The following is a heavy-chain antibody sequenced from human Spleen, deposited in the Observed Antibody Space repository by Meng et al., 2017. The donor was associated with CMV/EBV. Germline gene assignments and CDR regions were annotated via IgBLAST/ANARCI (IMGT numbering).Heavy chain of an antibody. D-gene: IGHD2-8*01. V-gene: IGHV2-70*12. CDR3: AHTRYCTNGVCPQAGGLDY. CDR2: IDWDDDK. CDR1: GFSLSTSGMR. J-gene: IGHJ4*02. Sequence: SGPTLVKPTQTLTLTCTFSGFSLSTSGMRVSWIRQPPGKALEWLARIDWDDDKYCSTSLKARLTISKATSKNQVVLTMTNMDPVDTATYYCAHTRYCTNGVCPQAGGLDYWGQGTLVTVSS.